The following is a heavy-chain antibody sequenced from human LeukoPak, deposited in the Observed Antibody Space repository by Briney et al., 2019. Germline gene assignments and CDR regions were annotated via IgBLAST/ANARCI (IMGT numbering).Heavy chain of an antibody. Sequence: SETLSLTCTVSGGSVSSGSYYWSWIRQPPGKGLEWIGNIYYTGSTNYSPSLKSRVTISVDTSKNQFSLKLSSVTAADTAVYYCARGPPDGDYFDYWGQGTLVTVSS. D-gene: IGHD4-17*01. CDR1: GGSVSSGSYY. CDR3: ARGPPDGDYFDY. V-gene: IGHV4-61*01. J-gene: IGHJ4*02. CDR2: IYYTGST.